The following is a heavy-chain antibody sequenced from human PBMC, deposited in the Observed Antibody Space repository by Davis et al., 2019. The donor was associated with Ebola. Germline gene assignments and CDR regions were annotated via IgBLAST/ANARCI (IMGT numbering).Heavy chain of an antibody. CDR2: IRDSEVT. D-gene: IGHD3-22*01. J-gene: IGHJ3*02. Sequence: GESLKISCAASGFTCSAYHMNWVRQAPGKGREWVANIRDSEVTYYADSVKGRFTISRDNSKSTLYLQMDSLRAEDTALYYCAKEPSSGYAFDIWGQGTMVTVSS. CDR3: AKEPSSGYAFDI. V-gene: IGHV3-23*01. CDR1: GFTCSAYH.